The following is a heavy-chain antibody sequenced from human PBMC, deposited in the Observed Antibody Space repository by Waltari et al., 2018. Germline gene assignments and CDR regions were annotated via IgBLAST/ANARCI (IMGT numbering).Heavy chain of an antibody. Sequence: QVQLQQWGAGLLKPSETLSLTCAVYGGSFSGYYWSWIRQPPGKGREWIGEINHSGSTNYNPSLKSRVTISVDTSKNQFSLKLSSVTAADTAVYYCARALGYCTGGVCYRADAFDIWGQGTMVTVSS. CDR1: GGSFSGYY. V-gene: IGHV4-34*01. CDR3: ARALGYCTGGVCYRADAFDI. CDR2: INHSGST. D-gene: IGHD2-8*02. J-gene: IGHJ3*02.